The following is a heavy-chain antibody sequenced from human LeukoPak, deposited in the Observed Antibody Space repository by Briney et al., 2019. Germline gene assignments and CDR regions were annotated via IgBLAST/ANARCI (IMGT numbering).Heavy chain of an antibody. V-gene: IGHV4-38-2*01. CDR2: IYHSGST. J-gene: IGHJ6*03. D-gene: IGHD6-13*01. Sequence: PSETQSLTCAVSGYSMRSGYYWGWIRQPPGKGLEWIGCIYHSGSTHHNPSLKSRVTISVDTSKNQFSLKLTSVTTADTAVYHCARQGGSSSPYYYYMDVWGKGTTVTVSS. CDR1: GYSMRSGYY. CDR3: ARQGGSSSPYYYYMDV.